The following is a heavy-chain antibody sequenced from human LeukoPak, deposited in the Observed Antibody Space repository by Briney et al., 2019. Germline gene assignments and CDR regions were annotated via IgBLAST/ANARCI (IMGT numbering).Heavy chain of an antibody. J-gene: IGHJ4*02. CDR3: ARGSYCSGGSCYSAY. D-gene: IGHD2-15*01. Sequence: PGGSLRLSCAASGFTFSSSAMHWVRQAPGKGLEYVSAISSNGGTTYYANSVKGRFTISRDNSKNTLYLQMGSLRDEDMAVYYCARGSYCSGGSCYSAYWGQGTPVTVSS. V-gene: IGHV3-64*01. CDR1: GFTFSSSA. CDR2: ISSNGGTT.